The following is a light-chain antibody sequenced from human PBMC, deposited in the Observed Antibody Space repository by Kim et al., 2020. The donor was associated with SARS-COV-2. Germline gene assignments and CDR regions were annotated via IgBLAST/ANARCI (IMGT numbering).Light chain of an antibody. Sequence: PGQTASITCSGNKLGDKYACWYQQKPGQAPVLVIYQDSKRPSGIPERFSGSNSGNTATLTISGTQAMDEADYYCQAWDSSNVVFGGGTQLTVL. CDR3: QAWDSSNVV. V-gene: IGLV3-1*01. CDR1: KLGDKY. CDR2: QDS. J-gene: IGLJ2*01.